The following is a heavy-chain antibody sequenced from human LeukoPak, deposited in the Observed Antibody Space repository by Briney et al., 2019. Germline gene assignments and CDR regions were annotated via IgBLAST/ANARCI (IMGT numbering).Heavy chain of an antibody. V-gene: IGHV4-61*02. D-gene: IGHD2-8*01. CDR2: IYTSGST. CDR3: ASLTGVLMLPSNYHMDV. J-gene: IGHJ6*03. Sequence: KPSETLSLTCTVSGGSISSGSYYWSWIRQPAGKGLEWIGRIYTSGSTHYNPSLKSRVTISVDTSKIQFSLKLSSVTAADTAVYYCASLTGVLMLPSNYHMDVWGKGTTVTVSS. CDR1: GGSISSGSYY.